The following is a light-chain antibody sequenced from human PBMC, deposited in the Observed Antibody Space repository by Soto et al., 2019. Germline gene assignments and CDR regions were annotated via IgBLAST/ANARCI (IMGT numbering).Light chain of an antibody. CDR2: SNN. Sequence: QSVLTQPPSASGTPGQRVTISCSGSSSNIGSKTVNWYQQLPGTAPKLLIYSNNQRPSGVPDRFSGSKSGTSASLAISGLQSEDDADYYCAAWDVSLNGVVFGGGTQLTVL. J-gene: IGLJ2*01. CDR3: AAWDVSLNGVV. CDR1: SSNIGSKT. V-gene: IGLV1-44*01.